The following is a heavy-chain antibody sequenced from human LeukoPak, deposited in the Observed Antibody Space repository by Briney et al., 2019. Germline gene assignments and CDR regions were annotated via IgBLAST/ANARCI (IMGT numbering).Heavy chain of an antibody. V-gene: IGHV4-59*12. CDR2: IYYSGST. J-gene: IGHJ6*03. D-gene: IGHD3-10*01. CDR3: ARSGSVGELLRYRPTDYYMDV. Sequence: SETLSLTCTVSGGSISSYYWSWIRQPPGKGLEWIGYIYYSGSTNYNPSLKSRVTISVDTSKNQFSLKLSSVTAADTAVYYCARSGSVGELLRYRPTDYYMDVWGKGTTVTVSS. CDR1: GGSISSYY.